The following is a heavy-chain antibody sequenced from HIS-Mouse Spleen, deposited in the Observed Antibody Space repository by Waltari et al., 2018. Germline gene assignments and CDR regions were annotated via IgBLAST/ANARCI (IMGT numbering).Heavy chain of an antibody. J-gene: IGHJ6*02. CDR3: TTAGFGELTYYYYGMDV. V-gene: IGHV3-15*01. CDR2: IKSKTDGGTT. Sequence: EVQLVESGGGLVKPGGSLRLSCAASGFTFSNAWISWVCQAPGTGREWVGRIKSKTDGGTTDYAAPVKGRFTISRDDSKNTLYLQMNSLKTEDTAVYYCTTAGFGELTYYYYGMDVWGQGTTVTVSS. D-gene: IGHD3-10*01. CDR1: GFTFSNAW.